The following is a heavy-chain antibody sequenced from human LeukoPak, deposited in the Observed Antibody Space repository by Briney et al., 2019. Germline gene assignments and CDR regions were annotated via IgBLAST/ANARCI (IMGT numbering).Heavy chain of an antibody. J-gene: IGHJ1*01. CDR1: GFTFRNYW. D-gene: IGHD2-21*01. CDR3: VVTRTRGDH. Sequence: GGSLRLSCVASGFTFRNYWMTWVRQAPGKGLEWVANINQEGNDKYYVDSVKGRFTISRDNTKSSLFLQMNSLRAEDTAVYYCVVTRTRGDHWGQGTLVTVSS. CDR2: INQEGNDK. V-gene: IGHV3-7*03.